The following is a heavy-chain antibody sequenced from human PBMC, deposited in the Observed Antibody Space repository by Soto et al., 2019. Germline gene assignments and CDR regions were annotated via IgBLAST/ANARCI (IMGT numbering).Heavy chain of an antibody. D-gene: IGHD3-22*01. J-gene: IGHJ5*02. CDR2: IYYSGST. CDR1: GGSISSYY. CDR3: ARDYVSNYYDSSGYYFGNWFDP. Sequence: SETLSLTCTVSGGSISSYYWSWIRQPPGKGLEWIGYIYYSGSTNYNPSLKSRVTISVDTSKSQFSLKLSSVTAADTAVYYCARDYVSNYYDSSGYYFGNWFDPWGQGTLVTVSS. V-gene: IGHV4-59*01.